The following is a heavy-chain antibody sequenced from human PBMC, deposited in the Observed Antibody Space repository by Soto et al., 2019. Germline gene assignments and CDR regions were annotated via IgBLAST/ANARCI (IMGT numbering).Heavy chain of an antibody. V-gene: IGHV1-46*02. J-gene: IGHJ4*02. CDR2: INLRGGTT. D-gene: IGHD1-26*01. CDR1: GYNFNPYY. CDR3: ARGPEDSDVPRWDY. Sequence: QVQLMQSGAEVRKPGASVRLSCETSGYNFNPYYIHWVRQAPGQGLEWMGIINLRGGTTEYAHKFRGIVTVTGDTSTKTAYMELRSLRSEDTAMYFCARGPEDSDVPRWDYWGQGTLVTVSS.